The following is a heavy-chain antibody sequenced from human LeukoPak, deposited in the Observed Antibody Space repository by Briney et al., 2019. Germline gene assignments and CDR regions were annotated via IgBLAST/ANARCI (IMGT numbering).Heavy chain of an antibody. D-gene: IGHD6-13*01. V-gene: IGHV4-59*01. CDR3: ARDETAAGGGHDFQH. CDR2: IYYSGTT. J-gene: IGHJ1*01. CDR1: GGSISSYY. Sequence: SETLSLTCTVSGGSISSYYWSWIRQPPGKGLEWIGYIYYSGTTNYNPSLKSRVTISVDTSKNQFSLKLSSVTAADTAVYYCARDETAAGGGHDFQHWGQGTLVTVSS.